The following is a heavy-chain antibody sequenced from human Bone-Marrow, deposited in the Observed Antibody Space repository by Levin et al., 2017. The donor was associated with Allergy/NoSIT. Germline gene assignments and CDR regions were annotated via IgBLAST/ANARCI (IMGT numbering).Heavy chain of an antibody. Sequence: GESLKISCKASGYTFTSYDINWVRQATGQGLEWMGWMNPNSGNTGYAQKFQGRVTMTRNTSISTAYMELSSLRSEDTAVYYCAREGARYYYDSRGYPRYFDYWGQGTLVTVSS. CDR1: GYTFTSYD. CDR2: MNPNSGNT. CDR3: AREGARYYYDSRGYPRYFDY. V-gene: IGHV1-8*01. J-gene: IGHJ4*02. D-gene: IGHD3-22*01.